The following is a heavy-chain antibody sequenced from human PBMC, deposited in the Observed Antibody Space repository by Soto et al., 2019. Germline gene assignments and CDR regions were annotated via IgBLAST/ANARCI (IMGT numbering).Heavy chain of an antibody. CDR3: ASPRLAYSSGWPLFDY. D-gene: IGHD6-19*01. V-gene: IGHV3-48*01. Sequence: GGSLRLSCAASGFTFSSYSMNWVRQAPGKGLEWVSYISSSSSTIYYADSVKGRFTISRDNAKNSLYLQMNSLRAEDTAVYYCASPRLAYSSGWPLFDYWGQGTLVTVSS. J-gene: IGHJ4*02. CDR2: ISSSSSTI. CDR1: GFTFSSYS.